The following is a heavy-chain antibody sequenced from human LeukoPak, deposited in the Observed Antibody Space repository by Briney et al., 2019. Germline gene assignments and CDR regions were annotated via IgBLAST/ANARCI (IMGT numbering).Heavy chain of an antibody. Sequence: GGSLRLSCAASGFTFDDYAMYWVRQAPGKGLEWVALITWDGGRTYYGDSVKGRFTVSRDNSKNSLFLQMNSLRTEDTALYYCAKGPQRYGSGNLGDSWGQGTLVTVSS. CDR1: GFTFDDYA. CDR3: AKGPQRYGSGNLGDS. D-gene: IGHD3-10*01. CDR2: ITWDGGRT. V-gene: IGHV3-43D*03. J-gene: IGHJ5*02.